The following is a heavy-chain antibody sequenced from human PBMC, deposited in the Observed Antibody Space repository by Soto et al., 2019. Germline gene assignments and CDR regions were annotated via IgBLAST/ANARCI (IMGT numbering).Heavy chain of an antibody. CDR1: GGAIRRSSYN. CDR2: IYYSGSP. Sequence: PGETRSVTWTGSGGAIRRSSYNWGWVCQPPGKGLAWIGSIYYSGSPYYHPSLRSRVPISVDTSKNQFSPKLSSVTAADTAVYFFARHVRRVPGGFPMPVWVQAPTVT. D-gene: IGHD2-2*01. J-gene: IGHJ6*02. V-gene: IGHV4-39*01. CDR3: ARHVRRVPGGFPMPV.